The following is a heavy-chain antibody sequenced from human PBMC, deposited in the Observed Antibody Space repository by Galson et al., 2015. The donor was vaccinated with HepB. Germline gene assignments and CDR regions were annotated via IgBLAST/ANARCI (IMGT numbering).Heavy chain of an antibody. CDR3: AGEGGDSGSHPKFDY. V-gene: IGHV1-18*01. J-gene: IGHJ4*02. CDR1: GYTFSRYG. Sequence: SVKVSCKASGYTFSRYGISWVRQAPGQGLEWMGWISGDNANTNYAQRFQGRVTITADKSTSTAYMELNSLRSEDTAVYFCAGEGGDSGSHPKFDYWGQGTLVTVSS. CDR2: ISGDNANT. D-gene: IGHD1-26*01.